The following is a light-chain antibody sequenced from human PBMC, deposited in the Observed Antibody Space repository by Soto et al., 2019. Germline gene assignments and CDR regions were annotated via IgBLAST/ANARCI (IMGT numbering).Light chain of an antibody. CDR3: AAWDDSLTGHVV. CDR1: SSNIGRNI. CDR2: STN. Sequence: QPVLTQPPSASGTPGQRVTISCSGSSSNIGRNIVNWYQQLPGTAPKLLIYSTNQRPSGVPDRFSGSKSGTSASLAISGLPSEDEADYYCAAWDDSLTGHVVFGGGTKLTVL. V-gene: IGLV1-44*01. J-gene: IGLJ2*01.